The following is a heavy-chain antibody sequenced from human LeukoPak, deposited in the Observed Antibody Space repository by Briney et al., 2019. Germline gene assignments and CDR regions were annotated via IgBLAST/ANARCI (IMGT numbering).Heavy chain of an antibody. J-gene: IGHJ4*02. CDR2: IYHSGST. D-gene: IGHD3-22*01. Sequence: KTSETLSLTCTVSGYSISSGYYWGWIRQPPGKGLEWIGSIYHSGSTYYNPSLKSRVTISVDTSKNQFSLKLSSVTAADTAVYYCARDYYDSSGYYRYYFDYWGQGTLVTVSS. CDR3: ARDYYDSSGYYRYYFDY. V-gene: IGHV4-38-2*02. CDR1: GYSISSGYY.